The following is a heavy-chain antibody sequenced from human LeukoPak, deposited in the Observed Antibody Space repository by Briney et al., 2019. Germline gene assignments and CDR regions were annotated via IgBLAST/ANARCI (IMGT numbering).Heavy chain of an antibody. CDR3: ARAPKHDYGDPRFDY. J-gene: IGHJ4*02. CDR1: GYTFSNFG. V-gene: IGHV1-2*02. D-gene: IGHD4-17*01. Sequence: ASVKVSCKASGYTFSNFGISWVRQAPGQGLEWMGWINPNSGGTNYAQKFQGRVTMTRDTSISTAYMELSRLRSDDTAVYYCARAPKHDYGDPRFDYWGQGTLVTVSS. CDR2: INPNSGGT.